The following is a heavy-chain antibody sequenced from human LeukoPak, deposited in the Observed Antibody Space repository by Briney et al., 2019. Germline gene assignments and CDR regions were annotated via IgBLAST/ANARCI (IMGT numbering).Heavy chain of an antibody. CDR1: GGSISSGGYY. CDR2: IYYSGST. CDR3: ARADFGDAVTDAYYYGMDV. Sequence: PSETLSLTCTVSGGSISSGGYYWSWIRQHPGTGLEWIGYIYYSGSTYYNPSLKSRVTISVDTSKNQFSLKLSSVTAADTAVYYCARADFGDAVTDAYYYGMDVWGQGTTVTVSS. D-gene: IGHD4-11*01. J-gene: IGHJ6*02. V-gene: IGHV4-31*03.